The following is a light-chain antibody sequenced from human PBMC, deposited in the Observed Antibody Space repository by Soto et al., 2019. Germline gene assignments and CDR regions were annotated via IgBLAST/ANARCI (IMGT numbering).Light chain of an antibody. J-gene: IGLJ2*01. CDR3: QSYDSSLSGSEVV. CDR2: GNS. CDR1: SSNIGAGYD. Sequence: QSVLTQPPSVSGAPGQRVTISCTGSSSNIGAGYDVHWYQQLPGPAPKLPIYGNSNRPSGVPDRFSGSKSGTSASLAITGLQAEDEADYYCQSYDSSLSGSEVVFGGGTKVTVL. V-gene: IGLV1-40*01.